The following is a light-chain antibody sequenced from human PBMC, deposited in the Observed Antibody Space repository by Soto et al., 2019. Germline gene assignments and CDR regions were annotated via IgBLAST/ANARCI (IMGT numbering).Light chain of an antibody. V-gene: IGKV1-39*01. CDR2: AAS. Sequence: DIQMTPSPASLSASVGERVTITCRASQSISNYLNWFQQKPGKAPKLLLYAASSLQSGVPSRFSGRGSGTDFTLTISSLQPEDLATYSCQQSYRTPLTFGQGTNVEIK. CDR1: QSISNY. CDR3: QQSYRTPLT. J-gene: IGKJ1*01.